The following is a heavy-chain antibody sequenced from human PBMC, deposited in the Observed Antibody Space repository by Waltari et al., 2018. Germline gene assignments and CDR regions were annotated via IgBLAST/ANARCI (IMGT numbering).Heavy chain of an antibody. V-gene: IGHV4-39*01. CDR1: GVSITSDRHY. Sequence: QLQLQESGPGLVKPSETLSLTCSVSGVSITSDRHYWDWIRQPPGQGLEWIATLSYSGATYSSPSLKSRVTISRDTSKNQVSLQLGSVTAADTAVYYCATYIGASLGTAAFDVWCQGTMVTVSS. CDR2: LSYSGAT. CDR3: ATYIGASLGTAAFDV. J-gene: IGHJ3*01. D-gene: IGHD5-12*01.